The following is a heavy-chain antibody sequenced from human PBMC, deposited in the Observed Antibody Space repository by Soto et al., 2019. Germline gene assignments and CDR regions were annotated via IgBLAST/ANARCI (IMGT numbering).Heavy chain of an antibody. J-gene: IGHJ4*02. CDR1: GFNFRNHA. Sequence: GGSLRLSCAASGFNFRNHAMSWVRQAPGKGLEWVSAITRTDSTYYADSVKGRFTISRDNSRNTLYLQMNSLGAEDAALYYCAKALVGEVGATDYWGQGILVTVSS. V-gene: IGHV3-23*01. CDR3: AKALVGEVGATDY. D-gene: IGHD1-26*01. CDR2: ITRTDST.